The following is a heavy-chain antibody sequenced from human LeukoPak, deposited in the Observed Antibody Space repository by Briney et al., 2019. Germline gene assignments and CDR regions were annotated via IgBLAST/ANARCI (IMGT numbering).Heavy chain of an antibody. CDR2: ISYDGSNK. Sequence: GGSLRLSCAASGFTFSSYAMHWVRQAPGKGLEWVAVISYDGSNKYYADSVKGRFTISRDNAKNSLYLQMNSLRAEDTAVYYCAREPPSEVGSSWGQGTLVTVSS. D-gene: IGHD6-13*01. V-gene: IGHV3-30-3*01. J-gene: IGHJ4*02. CDR3: AREPPSEVGSS. CDR1: GFTFSSYA.